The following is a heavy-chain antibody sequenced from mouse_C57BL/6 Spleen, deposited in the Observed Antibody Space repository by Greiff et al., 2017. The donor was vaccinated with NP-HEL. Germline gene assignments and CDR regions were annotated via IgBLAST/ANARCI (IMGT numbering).Heavy chain of an antibody. CDR3: VRGYDYAMDY. Sequence: DVKLVESGGGLVQPKGSLKLSCAASGFSFNTYAMNWVRQAPGKGLEWVARIRSKSNNYATYYADSVKDRFTISRDDSESMLYLQMNNLKTEDTAMYYCVRGYDYAMDYWGQGTSVTVSS. V-gene: IGHV10-1*01. D-gene: IGHD2-10*02. CDR2: IRSKSNNYAT. CDR1: GFSFNTYA. J-gene: IGHJ4*01.